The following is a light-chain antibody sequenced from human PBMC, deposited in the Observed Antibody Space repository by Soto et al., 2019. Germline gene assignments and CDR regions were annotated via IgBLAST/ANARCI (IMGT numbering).Light chain of an antibody. CDR2: GAS. CDR3: KQYGGSPIT. CDR1: QSVTTR. J-gene: IGKJ5*01. Sequence: IVLTQSPGTLSLSPGERVTLSCRASQSVTTRLAWYQHKPGQAHRLLMSGASSRASGVPVRFSGSGSGTDFTLTIRRLEPEDFALYYCKQYGGSPITFGLGTRLEIK. V-gene: IGKV3-20*01.